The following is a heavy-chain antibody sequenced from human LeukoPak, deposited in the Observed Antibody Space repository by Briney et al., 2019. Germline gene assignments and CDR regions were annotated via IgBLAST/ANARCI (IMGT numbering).Heavy chain of an antibody. CDR1: GYTFTSYG. V-gene: IGHV1-18*01. Sequence: ASVKVSCKASGYTFTSYGISWVRQAPGQGLEWMGWIRVYNGNTNYAQKLQGRVTMTTDTSTSTAYMELMSLRSDDTAVYYCARERSRYGSGSYYTHNYYYYYMDVWGKGTTVTISS. CDR2: IRVYNGNT. J-gene: IGHJ6*03. D-gene: IGHD3-10*01. CDR3: ARERSRYGSGSYYTHNYYYYYMDV.